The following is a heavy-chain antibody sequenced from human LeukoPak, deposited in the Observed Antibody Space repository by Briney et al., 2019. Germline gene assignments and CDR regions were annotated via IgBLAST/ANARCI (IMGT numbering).Heavy chain of an antibody. Sequence: SETLSLTCTVSGGSISSSSYYWGWIRQPPGKGLEWIGSIYYSGSTYYNPSLKSRVTISVDTSKNQFSLKLTSVTAADTAVYYCARQGDGGYSYGNFDSWGQGTLVTVSS. D-gene: IGHD5-18*01. CDR2: IYYSGST. V-gene: IGHV4-39*01. J-gene: IGHJ4*02. CDR3: ARQGDGGYSYGNFDS. CDR1: GGSISSSSYY.